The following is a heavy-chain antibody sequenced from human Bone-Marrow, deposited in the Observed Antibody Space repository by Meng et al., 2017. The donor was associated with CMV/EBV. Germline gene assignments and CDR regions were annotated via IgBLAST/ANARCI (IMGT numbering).Heavy chain of an antibody. CDR2: ISGYNGNT. CDR3: AKSGVTDY. V-gene: IGHV1-18*01. CDR1: GYTYTSYG. Sequence: ASVKVSCKASGYTYTSYGVSWVRQAPGQGPEWIGWISGYNGNTYYAQKFQGRVTMTTDTSTTTAYMELRSLRSDDTAVYYCAKSGVTDYCGQGTLVTVSS. J-gene: IGHJ4*02. D-gene: IGHD1-26*01.